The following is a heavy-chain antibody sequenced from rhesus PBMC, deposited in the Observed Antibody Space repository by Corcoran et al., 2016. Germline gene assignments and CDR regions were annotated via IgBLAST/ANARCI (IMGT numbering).Heavy chain of an antibody. D-gene: IGHD6-13*01. Sequence: QVQLQESGPGVVKSSETLSLTCAVSGGSISDIYRWRWIRQPPGKGLELIGYIYGSSTSTNYIPSLKSRVTISKDTSKNQFSLKLSCVTAADTAVFYCARDGDSSWSVFDYWGQGVLVTVSS. J-gene: IGHJ4*01. CDR3: ARDGDSSWSVFDY. CDR1: GGSISDIYR. CDR2: IYGSSTST. V-gene: IGHV4S10*01.